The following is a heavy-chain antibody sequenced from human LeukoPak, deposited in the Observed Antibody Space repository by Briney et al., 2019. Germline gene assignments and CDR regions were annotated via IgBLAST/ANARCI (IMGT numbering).Heavy chain of an antibody. CDR2: ISSGTITM. J-gene: IGHJ6*02. D-gene: IGHD3-16*01. CDR3: ARGGGLDV. Sequence: GGSLRLSCAASGFTFSSYSMNWVRQARGKGLEWISYISSGTITMYYADSVKGRFTISRDNAKNSLYLQMSNLRAEDTAVYFCARGGGLDVWGQGATVTVSS. CDR1: GFTFSSYS. V-gene: IGHV3-48*01.